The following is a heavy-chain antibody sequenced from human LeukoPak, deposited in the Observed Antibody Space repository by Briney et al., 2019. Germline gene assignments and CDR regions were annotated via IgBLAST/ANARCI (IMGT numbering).Heavy chain of an antibody. CDR1: GGTFSSYA. CDR3: AICSSTSCYEPNWFDP. CDR2: IIPIFGTA. J-gene: IGHJ5*02. V-gene: IGHV1-69*06. D-gene: IGHD2-2*01. Sequence: ASVKVSCKASGGTFSSYAISWVRQAPGQGLEWMGGIIPIFGTANYAQKFQGRVTITADKSTSTAYMELSSLRSEDTAVYYCAICSSTSCYEPNWFDPWGQGTLVTVSS.